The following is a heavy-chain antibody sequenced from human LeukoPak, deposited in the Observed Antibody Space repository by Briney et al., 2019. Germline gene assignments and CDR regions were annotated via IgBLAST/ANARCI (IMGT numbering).Heavy chain of an antibody. Sequence: GGSLRLSCTASGFTFGDYVMTWVRQAPGKGLEWVSGISGSGGTTYYADSVKGRFTISRDNSKNSLSLQVSSLRAEDTAVYYCAKTNGYYSDWGQGTLVTVSS. V-gene: IGHV3-23*01. J-gene: IGHJ1*01. CDR1: GFTFGDYV. CDR3: AKTNGYYSD. D-gene: IGHD3-22*01. CDR2: ISGSGGTT.